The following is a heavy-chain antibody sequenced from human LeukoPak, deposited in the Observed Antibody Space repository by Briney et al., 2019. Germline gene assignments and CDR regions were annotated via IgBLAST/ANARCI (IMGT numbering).Heavy chain of an antibody. CDR3: VRGCSSTSCYGFDY. V-gene: IGHV3-53*01. Sequence: GGSLRLSCAASGFTVSSKHMSWVRQAPGKGLEWVSVIYSGGSTYYADSVKGRFTISRDNSKNTLYLQMNSLRAEDTAVYYCVRGCSSTSCYGFDYWGQGTLVTVSS. J-gene: IGHJ4*02. D-gene: IGHD2-2*01. CDR2: IYSGGST. CDR1: GFTVSSKH.